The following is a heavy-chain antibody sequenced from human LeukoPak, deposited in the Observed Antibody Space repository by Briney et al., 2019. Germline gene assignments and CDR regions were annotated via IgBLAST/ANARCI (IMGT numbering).Heavy chain of an antibody. Sequence: SSQTLSLTCSVSGGSISSYSWTWIRQPPGKGLEWIGFIDYSGSSNYNPSLKSRVTISADPSTNHFSLNLTSVTAADTAVYYCARYHRSGGSCTFDYWGQGTLVTVSS. D-gene: IGHD2-15*01. CDR1: GGSISSYS. CDR2: IDYSGSS. V-gene: IGHV4-59*13. CDR3: ARYHRSGGSCTFDY. J-gene: IGHJ4*02.